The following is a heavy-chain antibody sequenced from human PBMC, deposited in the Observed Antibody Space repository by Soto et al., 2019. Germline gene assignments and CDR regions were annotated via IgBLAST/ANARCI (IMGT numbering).Heavy chain of an antibody. CDR3: AKDRATVVPRGMDV. J-gene: IGHJ6*02. V-gene: IGHV3-23*01. CDR1: GCTFSSYA. D-gene: IGHD4-17*01. Sequence: EVQLLESGGGLVQPGGSLRLSCAASGCTFSSYAMSWVRQAPGKGLEWVSAISNTGGRTYYADSVKGRFTISRDNPKNTLYLQMNSLRAEDTAVYYCAKDRATVVPRGMDVWGQGTTVTVSS. CDR2: ISNTGGRT.